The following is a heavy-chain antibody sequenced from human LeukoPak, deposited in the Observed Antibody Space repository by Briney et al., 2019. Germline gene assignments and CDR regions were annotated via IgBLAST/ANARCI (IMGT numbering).Heavy chain of an antibody. Sequence: GGSLRLSCAASGFTFTSHWMHWVRQAPGKGLVWVSRISTDGTSTNYADSVEGRFTMSRDNAKNTLYLQMNSLRVADTAVYYCTRGVSGNWFDPWGQGTLVTVSS. CDR2: ISTDGTST. CDR3: TRGVSGNWFDP. CDR1: GFTFTSHW. D-gene: IGHD5/OR15-5a*01. V-gene: IGHV3-74*01. J-gene: IGHJ5*02.